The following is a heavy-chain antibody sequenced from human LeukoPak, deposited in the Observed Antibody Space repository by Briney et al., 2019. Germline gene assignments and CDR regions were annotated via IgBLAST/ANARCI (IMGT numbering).Heavy chain of an antibody. CDR2: IYTSGST. CDR3: ASSNTAMAYFDY. D-gene: IGHD5-18*01. J-gene: IGHJ4*02. CDR1: GGSISSYY. V-gene: IGHV4-4*07. Sequence: PSETLTLTCTVSGGSISSYYWSWIRQPAGKGLEWIGRIYTSGSTNYNPSLKSRVTMSVDTSKNQFSLKLSSVTAADTAVYYCASSNTAMAYFDYWGQGTLVTVSS.